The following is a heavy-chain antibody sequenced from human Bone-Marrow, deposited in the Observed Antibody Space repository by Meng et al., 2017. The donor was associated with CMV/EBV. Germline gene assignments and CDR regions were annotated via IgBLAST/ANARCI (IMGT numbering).Heavy chain of an antibody. CDR2: LSRGGSST. CDR1: GFTVSSSW. V-gene: IGHV3-74*01. Sequence: SAASGFTVSSSWLPWVRRAPGKGLVLVSTLSRGGSSTTYADSVKGRFTVSRDNAKNTLYLQMNSLRAEDTAVYYCARDGGSYRFDYWGQGTLVTVSS. D-gene: IGHD1-26*01. CDR3: ARDGGSYRFDY. J-gene: IGHJ4*02.